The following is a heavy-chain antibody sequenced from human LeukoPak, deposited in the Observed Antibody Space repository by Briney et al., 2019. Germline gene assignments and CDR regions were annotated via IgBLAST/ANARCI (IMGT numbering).Heavy chain of an antibody. D-gene: IGHD2-8*01. Sequence: GGSLRLSCAASGFTFSSYAMSWVRQAPGKGLEWVSAISGSGGSTYYADSVKGRFTISRDNSKNTLYLQMNGLRAEDTAVYYCANGYCTNGVCYPYYYMDVWGKGTTVTVSS. CDR1: GFTFSSYA. CDR2: ISGSGGST. J-gene: IGHJ6*03. V-gene: IGHV3-23*01. CDR3: ANGYCTNGVCYPYYYMDV.